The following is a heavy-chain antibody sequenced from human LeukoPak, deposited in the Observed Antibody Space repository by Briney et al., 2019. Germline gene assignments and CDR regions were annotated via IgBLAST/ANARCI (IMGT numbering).Heavy chain of an antibody. V-gene: IGHV3-23*01. CDR3: AKGRGVGTVYFDY. D-gene: IGHD1-26*01. CDR2: ISGGGGSR. J-gene: IGHJ4*02. Sequence: GGSLRLSCAASGFTFTTYAMSWVRQAPGKGLEWVSAISGGGGSRYHADSVKGRFTISRDTSKNTLYPQMNSLRAEGTAIYYCAKGRGVGTVYFDYWGQGIPVTVSS. CDR1: GFTFTTYA.